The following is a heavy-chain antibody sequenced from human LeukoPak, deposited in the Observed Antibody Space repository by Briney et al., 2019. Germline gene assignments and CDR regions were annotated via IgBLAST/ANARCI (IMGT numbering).Heavy chain of an antibody. D-gene: IGHD1-26*01. CDR1: GFTFSSYA. J-gene: IGHJ4*02. CDR2: INWSGSRT. CDR3: ASAVGAGYYFDY. V-gene: IGHV3-20*04. Sequence: PGRSLRLSCTASGFTFSSYAMHWVRQAPGKGLEWVSGINWSGSRTGYADSVKGRFTISRDNAKNSLYLQMNSLRAEDTAFYYCASAVGAGYYFDYWGQGTLVTVPS.